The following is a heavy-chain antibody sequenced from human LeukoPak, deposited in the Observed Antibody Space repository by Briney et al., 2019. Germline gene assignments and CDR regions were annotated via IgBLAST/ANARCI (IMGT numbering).Heavy chain of an antibody. CDR2: ISAYNGNT. V-gene: IGHV1-18*01. J-gene: IGHJ4*02. CDR1: GYTFTSYG. D-gene: IGHD6-19*01. CDR3: ARDRAGYSSGWNGEGDY. Sequence: ASVKVSCKASGYTFTSYGISWVRQAPGQGLEWMGWISAYNGNTNYAQKLQGRVTMTTDTSTSTAYMELRSLRSDDTAVYYCARDRAGYSSGWNGEGDYWGQGTLVTVSS.